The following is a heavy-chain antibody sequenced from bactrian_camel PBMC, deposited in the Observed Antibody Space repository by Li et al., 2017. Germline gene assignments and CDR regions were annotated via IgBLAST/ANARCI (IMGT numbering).Heavy chain of an antibody. Sequence: VQLVESGGGLVQSGGSLTLVCTASGFPFTSHPMSWVRQAPGKAFEWVASIAVAGDATYYPNSVEGRFTISRDNIKNTVYLQLNSLKPEDTGMYYCARGLYKATPGEGQGTQVTVS. CDR1: GFPFTSHP. D-gene: IGHD2*01. V-gene: IGHV3S35*01. J-gene: IGHJ4*01. CDR2: IAVAGDAT.